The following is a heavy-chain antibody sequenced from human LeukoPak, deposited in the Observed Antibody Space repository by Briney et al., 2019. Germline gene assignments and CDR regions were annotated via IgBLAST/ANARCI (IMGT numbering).Heavy chain of an antibody. CDR3: ARGSGPYYYYYMDV. D-gene: IGHD2-15*01. CDR1: GGSVSSYY. V-gene: IGHV4-4*07. CDR2: IYSSGST. J-gene: IGHJ6*03. Sequence: SETLSLTCTVSGGSVSSYYWSWIRQPAGQGLEWMGHIYSSGSTNCNPSLKSRVTMSVDTSKNQVSLKLSSVTAADTAVYYCARGSGPYYYYYMDVWGKGTTVTVSS.